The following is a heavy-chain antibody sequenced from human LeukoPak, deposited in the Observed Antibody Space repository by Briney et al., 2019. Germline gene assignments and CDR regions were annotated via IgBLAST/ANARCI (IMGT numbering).Heavy chain of an antibody. Sequence: SETLSLTCAVYGGSFSGYYWSWIRQPPGKGLEWIGEINHSGSTNYNPSLKSRVTISVDTSKNQFSLKLSSVTAADTAVYYCARIYNWNYDWFDPWGQGTLVTVSS. CDR2: INHSGST. D-gene: IGHD1-7*01. V-gene: IGHV4-34*01. CDR3: ARIYNWNYDWFDP. J-gene: IGHJ5*02. CDR1: GGSFSGYY.